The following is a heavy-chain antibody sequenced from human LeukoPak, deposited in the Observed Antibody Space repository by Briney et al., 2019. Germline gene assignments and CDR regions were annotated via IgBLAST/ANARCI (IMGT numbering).Heavy chain of an antibody. V-gene: IGHV3-7*01. CDR3: AKDGVPSRWFGRNYFDY. Sequence: PGGSLRLSCAASGFTFSNYWMSWVRQAPGKGLEWVANIKQDGSEKYYVDSVKGRFTISRDNSKNTLSLQMNSLRAEDTAVYYCAKDGVPSRWFGRNYFDYWGQGTLVTVSS. D-gene: IGHD3-10*01. J-gene: IGHJ4*02. CDR1: GFTFSNYW. CDR2: IKQDGSEK.